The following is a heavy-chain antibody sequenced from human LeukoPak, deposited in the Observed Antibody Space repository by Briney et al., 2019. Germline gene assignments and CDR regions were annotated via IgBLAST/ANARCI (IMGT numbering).Heavy chain of an antibody. CDR1: GYTSTSYG. CDR3: ARDGMTTVTTDFDY. Sequence: ASVKVSCKASGYTSTSYGISWVRQAPGQGLEWMGWISAYNGNTNYAQKLQGRVTMTTDTSSSTAYMELRSLRSDDTAVYYCARDGMTTVTTDFDYWGQGTLVTVSS. CDR2: ISAYNGNT. V-gene: IGHV1-18*01. J-gene: IGHJ4*02. D-gene: IGHD4-17*01.